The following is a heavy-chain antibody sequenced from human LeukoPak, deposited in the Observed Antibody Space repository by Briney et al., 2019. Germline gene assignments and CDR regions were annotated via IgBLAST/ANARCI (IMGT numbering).Heavy chain of an antibody. Sequence: GGSLRLSCAASGFSFSSYAMNWVRQAPGKGLEWVSYISSSGSTIYYADSVKGRFTISRDNAKNSLYLQMNSLRAEDTAVYYCARTDGYKTDYWGQGTLVTVSS. V-gene: IGHV3-48*03. J-gene: IGHJ4*02. CDR1: GFSFSSYA. CDR2: ISSSGSTI. D-gene: IGHD5-24*01. CDR3: ARTDGYKTDY.